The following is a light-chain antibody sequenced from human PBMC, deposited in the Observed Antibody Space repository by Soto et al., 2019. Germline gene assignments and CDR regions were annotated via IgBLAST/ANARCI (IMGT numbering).Light chain of an antibody. CDR3: SSYTSRSTVV. J-gene: IGLJ2*01. Sequence: QSALTQPASVSGSPGQSITISCTGTSSDVGGYNYVSWYQQHPGKAPKLMIYDVSNRPSGVSNRFSGSKSGNTASLTISGLQAEDEAHYYCSSYTSRSTVVFGGGTKLTVL. V-gene: IGLV2-14*01. CDR2: DVS. CDR1: SSDVGGYNY.